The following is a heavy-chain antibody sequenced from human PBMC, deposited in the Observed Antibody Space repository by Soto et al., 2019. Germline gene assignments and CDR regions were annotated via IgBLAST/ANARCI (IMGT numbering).Heavy chain of an antibody. CDR1: SGSIFTTNW. Sequence: QVQLQESGPGLVKPSGTLSLTCAASSGSIFTTNWWSWVRQSPGRGLQWIGDFYHSGSPKYNPSHKSRVSISIDKSQDRYFLNLPSVTAADTAVYYCARKPDVATAKVGGGYVFDVWGQGTMVTVSS. D-gene: IGHD3-16*01. CDR2: FYHSGSP. V-gene: IGHV4-4*02. CDR3: ARKPDVATAKVGGGYVFDV. J-gene: IGHJ3*01.